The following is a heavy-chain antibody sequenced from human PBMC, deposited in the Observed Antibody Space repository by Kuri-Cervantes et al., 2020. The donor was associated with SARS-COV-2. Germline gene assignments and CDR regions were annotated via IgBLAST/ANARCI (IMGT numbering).Heavy chain of an antibody. Sequence: GGSLRLSCAASGFTFSSYSMHWVRQAPGKGLEWVAVISYDGSNKYYADSVKGRFTISRDNSKNTLYLQMNSLRAEDTAVYYCAKGTWIPWDYMDVWGKGTTVTVSS. CDR1: GFTFSSYS. J-gene: IGHJ6*03. CDR2: ISYDGSNK. D-gene: IGHD5-12*01. CDR3: AKGTWIPWDYMDV. V-gene: IGHV3-30*04.